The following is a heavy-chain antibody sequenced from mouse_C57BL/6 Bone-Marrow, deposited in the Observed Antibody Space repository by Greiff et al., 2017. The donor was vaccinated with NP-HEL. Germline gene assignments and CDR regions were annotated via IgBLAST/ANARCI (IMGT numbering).Heavy chain of an antibody. CDR3: TTIWANWDLVAY. J-gene: IGHJ3*01. D-gene: IGHD4-1*01. CDR2: IDPENGDT. V-gene: IGHV14-4*01. CDR1: GFNIKDDY. Sequence: VQLQQSGAELVRPGASVKLSCTASGFNIKDDYMHWVKQRPEQGLEWIGWIDPENGDTEYASKFQGKATITADTSSNTAYLQRSSLTSEDTAVYYCTTIWANWDLVAYWGQGTLVTVSA.